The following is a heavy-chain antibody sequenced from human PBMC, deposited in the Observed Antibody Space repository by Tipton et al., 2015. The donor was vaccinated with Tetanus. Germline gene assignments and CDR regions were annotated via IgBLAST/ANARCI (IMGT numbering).Heavy chain of an antibody. CDR3: ARRRSNTNSFFWFDP. CDR2: IHPGDSDT. V-gene: IGHV5-51*01. D-gene: IGHD3-3*02. Sequence: MQLVQSGAEVKKPGESLKISCEASGYSFSSYYIAWVRQMPGGGLEWIGFIHPGDSDTSYSPSFQGRVTISADTSINTAYLQWTSLTDSDTAVYYCARRRSNTNSFFWFDPWGQGSPVIVSS. CDR1: GYSFSSYY. J-gene: IGHJ5*02.